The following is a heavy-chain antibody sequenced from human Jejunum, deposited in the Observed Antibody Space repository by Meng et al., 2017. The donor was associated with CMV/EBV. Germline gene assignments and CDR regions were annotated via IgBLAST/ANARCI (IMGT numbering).Heavy chain of an antibody. J-gene: IGHJ4*02. CDR3: GDPPAGY. CDR2: IFHSGAT. CDR1: GGSLIGTNW. V-gene: IGHV4-4*01. Sequence: TVSLTCDVSGGSLIGTNWWNWVRQPPGGGLEWIGEIFHSGATNYNPSLKSRVTISIDNSKNQFSLKLTSVTAADTAVYFCGDPPAGYWGQGVLVTVSS.